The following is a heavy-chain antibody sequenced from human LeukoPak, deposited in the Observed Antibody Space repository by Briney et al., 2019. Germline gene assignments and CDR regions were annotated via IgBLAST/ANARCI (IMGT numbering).Heavy chain of an antibody. CDR3: AKDPSSSLYYYYGMDV. CDR1: GFTFSIYG. CDR2: ISYEGSNK. Sequence: SGGSLRLSCAASGFTFSIYGMHWVRQAPGKGLEWVAVISYEGSNKHYADSVKGRFTISRDNSKNTLYLQMNSLRADDTAVYYCAKDPSSSLYYYYGMDVWGQGTTVTVSS. D-gene: IGHD6-6*01. J-gene: IGHJ6*02. V-gene: IGHV3-30*18.